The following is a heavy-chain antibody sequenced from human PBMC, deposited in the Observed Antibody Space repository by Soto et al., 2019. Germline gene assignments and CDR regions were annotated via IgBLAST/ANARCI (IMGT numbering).Heavy chain of an antibody. CDR2: ISYDGSNK. J-gene: IGHJ4*02. CDR1: GFTFSSYG. V-gene: IGHV3-30*18. D-gene: IGHD4-17*01. Sequence: GGSLRLSCAASGFTFSSYGMHWVRQAPGKGLEWVAVISYDGSNKYYADSVKGRFTISRDNSKNTLYLQMNSLRAEDTAVYYCAKEGLRFTFDYWGQGTLVTVSS. CDR3: AKEGLRFTFDY.